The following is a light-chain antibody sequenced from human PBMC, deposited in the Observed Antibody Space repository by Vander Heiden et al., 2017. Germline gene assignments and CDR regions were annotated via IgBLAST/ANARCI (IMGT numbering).Light chain of an antibody. CDR3: QQYGSSPYT. CDR1: QSVSSSY. V-gene: IGKV3-20*01. CDR2: GAA. J-gene: IGKJ2*01. Sequence: EIVLTQSPGTLSLSPGERATLSCRASQSVSSSYLAWYQQKPGQAPRLLLYGAASRATGTPDRCSGSGSVTDFTLTISRLEPEDFAVYYCQQYGSSPYTFGQGTKLEIK.